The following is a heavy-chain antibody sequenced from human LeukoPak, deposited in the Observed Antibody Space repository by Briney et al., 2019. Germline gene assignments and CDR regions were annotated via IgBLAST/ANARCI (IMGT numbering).Heavy chain of an antibody. V-gene: IGHV4-34*01. CDR3: ARGAYGPRKPYYYGMDV. Sequence: SETLSLTCAVYGGSFSGYYWSWIRQPPGKGLEWIGEINHSGSTNYNPSLKSRVTTSVDTSKNQFSLKLSSVTAADTAVYYCARGAYGPRKPYYYGMDVWGQGTTVTVSS. J-gene: IGHJ6*02. CDR2: INHSGST. CDR1: GGSFSGYY. D-gene: IGHD3-10*01.